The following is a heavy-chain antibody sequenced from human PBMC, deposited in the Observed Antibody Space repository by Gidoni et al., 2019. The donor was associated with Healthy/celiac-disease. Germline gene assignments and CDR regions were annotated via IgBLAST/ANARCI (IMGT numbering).Heavy chain of an antibody. CDR1: GFTFSSYS. V-gene: IGHV3-21*01. J-gene: IGHJ4*02. CDR2: ISSSSSYI. CDR3: ARARSTLFDY. Sequence: EVQLVESGGGLVKPGGSLRLSCADSGFTFSSYSMNWVRQAPGKELEWVSSISSSSSYIYYADSVKGRFTISRDNAKNSLYLQMNSLRAEDTAVYYCARARSTLFDYWGQGTLVTVSS.